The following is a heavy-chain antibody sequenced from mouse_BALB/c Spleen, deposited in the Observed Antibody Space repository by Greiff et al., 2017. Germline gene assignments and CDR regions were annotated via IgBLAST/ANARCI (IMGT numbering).Heavy chain of an antibody. CDR3: ASLGSYDGYYNYAMDY. Sequence: EVQVVESGPSLVKPSQTLSLTCSVTGDSITSGYWNWIRKFPGNKLEYMGYISYSGSTYYNPSLKSRISITRDTSKNQYYLQLNSVTTEDTATYYCASLGSYDGYYNYAMDYWGQGTSVTVSS. V-gene: IGHV3-8*02. CDR2: ISYSGST. D-gene: IGHD2-3*01. CDR1: GDSITSGY. J-gene: IGHJ4*01.